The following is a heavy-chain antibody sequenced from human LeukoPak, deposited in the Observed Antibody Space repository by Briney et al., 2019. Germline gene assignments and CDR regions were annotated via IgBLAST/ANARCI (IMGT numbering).Heavy chain of an antibody. CDR2: IYSGGST. V-gene: IGHV3-53*01. J-gene: IGHJ6*03. CDR1: GFTVSSNY. CDR3: AREGAAAGTEAGYYYYMDV. D-gene: IGHD6-13*01. Sequence: GGSLRLSCAASGFTVSSNYMSWVRQAPGKGLEWVSVIYSGGSTYYADSVKGRFTISRDNSKNTLYLQMNSLRAEDTAVYYCAREGAAAGTEAGYYYYMDVWGKGTTVTVPS.